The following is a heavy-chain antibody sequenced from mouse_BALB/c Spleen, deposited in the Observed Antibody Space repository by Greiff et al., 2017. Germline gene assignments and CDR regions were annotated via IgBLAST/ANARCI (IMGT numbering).Heavy chain of an antibody. Sequence: QVQLQQSGPGLVAPSQSLSITCTVSGFSLTSYGVHWVRQPPGKGLEWLGVIWAGGSTNYNSALMSRLSISKDNSKSQVFLKMNSLQTDDTAMYYCARAPPSYGSSYFAWFAYWGQGTLVTVSA. CDR3: ARAPPSYGSSYFAWFAY. CDR1: GFSLTSYG. CDR2: IWAGGST. J-gene: IGHJ3*01. D-gene: IGHD1-1*01. V-gene: IGHV2-9*02.